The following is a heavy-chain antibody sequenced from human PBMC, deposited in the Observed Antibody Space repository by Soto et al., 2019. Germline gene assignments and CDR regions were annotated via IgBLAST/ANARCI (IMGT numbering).Heavy chain of an antibody. Sequence: QVQLVESGGGVVQPGRSLRLSCAASGFTFSNYAIHWGRQAPGRWLEWVAVISYDGSNKYYADFVKGRFTISRDNSKNALYLQMNNLSAEDTAVYDGARDLGSGWYGPDYWGKGTLVPVSS. D-gene: IGHD6-19*01. CDR2: ISYDGSNK. CDR1: GFTFSNYA. J-gene: IGHJ4*02. V-gene: IGHV3-30-3*01. CDR3: ARDLGSGWYGPDY.